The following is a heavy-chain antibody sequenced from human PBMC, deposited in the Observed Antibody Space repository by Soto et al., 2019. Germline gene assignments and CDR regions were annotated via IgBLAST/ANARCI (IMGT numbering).Heavy chain of an antibody. CDR3: ARDMFRGSPDYLDL. CDR2: INSGASNT. D-gene: IGHD3-10*01. J-gene: IGHJ5*02. Sequence: GGSLRLSCAASGFTFSSSWMHWVRQAPGKGLVWVSRINSGASNTNYADSVKGRFTISRDDSKKTLYLQMNSLRDEDTAKYYCARDMFRGSPDYLDLWGQGTLVTVSS. CDR1: GFTFSSSW. V-gene: IGHV3-74*01.